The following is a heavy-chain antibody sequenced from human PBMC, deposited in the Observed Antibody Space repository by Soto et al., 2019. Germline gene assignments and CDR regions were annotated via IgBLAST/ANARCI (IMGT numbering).Heavy chain of an antibody. CDR3: ARDSADTAMDV. V-gene: IGHV3-53*01. CDR2: IYSGGST. CDR1: GFTVSSNY. D-gene: IGHD5-18*01. J-gene: IGHJ6*02. Sequence: EVQLVESGGGLIQPGGSLRLSCAASGFTVSSNYMSWVRQAPGKGLEWVSVIYSGGSTYYADSVKGRFTISRDNSKNTLYLQMNSLRAADTAVYYCARDSADTAMDVWGQGTTVTVSS.